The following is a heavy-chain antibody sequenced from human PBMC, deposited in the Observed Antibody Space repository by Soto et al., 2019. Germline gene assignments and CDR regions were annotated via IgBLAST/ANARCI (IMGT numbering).Heavy chain of an antibody. V-gene: IGHV4-31*03. J-gene: IGHJ4*02. D-gene: IGHD5-12*01. CDR3: SRGGYNGYDFIYY. Sequence: SETLSLTCTVSGGSISSGGYYWSWIRQHPEKGLEWIGYIYYSGTTYYNPSLKSRLIILVDTSKNQFSLKLSSVTAADTAVYYGSRGGYNGYDFIYYWGQGTLVTVSS. CDR2: IYYSGTT. CDR1: GGSISSGGYY.